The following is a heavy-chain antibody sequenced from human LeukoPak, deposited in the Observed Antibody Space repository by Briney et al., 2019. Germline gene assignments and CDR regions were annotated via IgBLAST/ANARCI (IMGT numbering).Heavy chain of an antibody. CDR2: IHYDSSTE. CDR3: AIIWPAVAGSDY. V-gene: IGHV3-30*02. J-gene: IGHJ4*02. D-gene: IGHD6-19*01. CDR1: GFAFSSYG. Sequence: GGSLRLSCAASGFAFSSYGMHWVRQAPGKGLEWVAYIHYDSSTEDYADSVKGRFTISRDNSKNTLYLQMNSLRAEDTAVYYCAIIWPAVAGSDYWGQGTLVTVSS.